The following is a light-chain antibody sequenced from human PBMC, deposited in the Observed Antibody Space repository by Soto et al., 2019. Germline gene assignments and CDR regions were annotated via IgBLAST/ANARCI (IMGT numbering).Light chain of an antibody. CDR2: GAS. CDR1: QDIGKY. Sequence: DIQMTQSPSSLSASVGDRVTITCQASQDIGKYLTWYKQKPGKAPKLLIYGASVLETCVPSRFSGSGSGTDFTFTISNLQPEDIATYYCQQYDDLPFTFGRGTRV. CDR3: QQYDDLPFT. V-gene: IGKV1-33*01. J-gene: IGKJ3*01.